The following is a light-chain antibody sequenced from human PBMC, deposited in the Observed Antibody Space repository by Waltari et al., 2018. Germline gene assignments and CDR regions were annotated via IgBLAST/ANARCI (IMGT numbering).Light chain of an antibody. Sequence: DIQMTQSPSSVSASVGARVTSTCRASPGISSWLAWYQQKPGKGPNLLIFGASNLQSGVPSRFSGSGSGTDFTLTISGLQPEDSATYFCQQGSSFPPTFGQGTIVEIK. V-gene: IGKV1-12*01. CDR3: QQGSSFPPT. J-gene: IGKJ1*01. CDR1: PGISSW. CDR2: GAS.